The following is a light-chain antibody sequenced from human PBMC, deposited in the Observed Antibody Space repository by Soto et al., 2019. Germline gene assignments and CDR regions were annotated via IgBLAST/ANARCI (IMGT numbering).Light chain of an antibody. CDR3: HSYDSSLSGSV. CDR1: SSNIGAGYD. J-gene: IGLJ2*01. V-gene: IGLV1-40*01. Sequence: HSVLTQPPSVSGAPGQRVTISCTGSSSNIGAGYDVHWYQHLPGTAPKLLIYGNSNRPSGVPDRFSGSKSGTSASLAITGLQAEDEADYYCHSYDSSLSGSVFGGGTKLTVL. CDR2: GNS.